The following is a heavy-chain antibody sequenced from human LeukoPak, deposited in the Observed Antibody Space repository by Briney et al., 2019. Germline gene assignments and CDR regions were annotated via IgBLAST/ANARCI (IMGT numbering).Heavy chain of an antibody. V-gene: IGHV4-34*01. CDR1: GESFSGYY. J-gene: IGHJ4*02. CDR3: ARANIVVVPAAMWLAVAGTPYFDY. D-gene: IGHD2-2*01. Sequence: SETLSLTCAVYGESFSGYYWRWIRQPPGKGLEWIGEINHSGSTNYNPSLKSRVTISVDTSKNQFSLKLSSVTAADTAVYYCARANIVVVPAAMWLAVAGTPYFDYWGQGTLVTVSS. CDR2: INHSGST.